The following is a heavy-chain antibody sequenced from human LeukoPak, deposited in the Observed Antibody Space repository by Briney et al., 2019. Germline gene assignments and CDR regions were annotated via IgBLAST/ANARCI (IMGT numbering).Heavy chain of an antibody. Sequence: ASVKVSCKASGYTFTSYDINWVRQATGQGLEWMGWMNPNSGNTGYAQKFQGRVTMTRNTSISTAYMELSSLRSEDTAVYYCARDAGGGGYRSIGWFDPWGQGTLVTVSS. V-gene: IGHV1-8*01. CDR3: ARDAGGGGYRSIGWFDP. D-gene: IGHD5-12*01. CDR1: GYTFTSYD. CDR2: MNPNSGNT. J-gene: IGHJ5*02.